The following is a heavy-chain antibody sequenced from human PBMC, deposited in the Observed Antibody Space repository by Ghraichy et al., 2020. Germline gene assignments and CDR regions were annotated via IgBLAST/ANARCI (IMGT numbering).Heavy chain of an antibody. CDR2: FDPGDGET. CDR1: GYTLTELS. Sequence: ASVKVSCKVSGYTLTELSMHWVRQAPGKGLEWMGGFDPGDGETFYAQKFQGRVTMTEDTSKDTVQMELSSLRSEDTAVYYCATTAGYWGQGTLVTVSS. V-gene: IGHV1-24*01. CDR3: ATTAGY. J-gene: IGHJ4*02.